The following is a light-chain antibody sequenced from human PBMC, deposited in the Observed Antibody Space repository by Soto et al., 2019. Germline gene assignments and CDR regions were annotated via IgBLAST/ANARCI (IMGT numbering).Light chain of an antibody. CDR3: QYYNNYCWT. J-gene: IGKJ1*01. CDR2: KTS. CDR1: QSISSW. V-gene: IGKV1-5*03. Sequence: DIQLTQSPSTLSASVGDRVTITCRASQSISSWLAWYQQKPGKAPKFLISKTSNVESGDPSRLRGRGSGTEFPLTISSLQPDDFATYYCQYYNNYCWTFGQGTKVEIK.